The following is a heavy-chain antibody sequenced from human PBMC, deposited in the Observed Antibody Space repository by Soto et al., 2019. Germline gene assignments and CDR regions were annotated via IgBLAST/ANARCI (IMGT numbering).Heavy chain of an antibody. CDR2: VTANGGST. V-gene: IGHV3-23*01. D-gene: IGHD2-21*02. J-gene: IGHJ6*02. CDR3: ASLGVGDWANYYYYYGMDV. Sequence: GSLRLSCAATGFTFSVYAMTWVRQAPGKGLEWVSAVTANGGSTYSADSVKGRFTISRDNSKNTLFLQMNSLRAEDTAAYYCASLGVGDWANYYYYYGMDVWGQGATVTVSS. CDR1: GFTFSVYA.